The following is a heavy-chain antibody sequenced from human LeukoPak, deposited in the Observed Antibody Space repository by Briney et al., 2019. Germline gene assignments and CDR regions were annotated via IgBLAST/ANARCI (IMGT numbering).Heavy chain of an antibody. CDR1: GFTFNTFG. V-gene: IGHV3-7*02. CDR2: IKEDGSAK. D-gene: IGHD3-10*01. J-gene: IGHJ6*02. Sequence: GGSLKLSCAASGFTFNTFGMNWVRQAPGKGLEWVANIKEDGSAKNYVDSVKGRFTISRDNAKNSLYLQMNSLRAEDTAVYYCAKNGGPHGMDVWGQGTTITVSS. CDR3: AKNGGPHGMDV.